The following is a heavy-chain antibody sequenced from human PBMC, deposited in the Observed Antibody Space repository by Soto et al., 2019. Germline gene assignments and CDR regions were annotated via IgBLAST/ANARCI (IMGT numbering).Heavy chain of an antibody. CDR1: GGTFSSYA. D-gene: IGHD2-15*01. V-gene: IGHV1-69*01. J-gene: IGHJ4*02. Sequence: QVQLVQSGAEVKKPGSSVKGSCKASGGTFSSYAISWVRQAPGKGLEWMGEIIPNFGTANYAQKFQGRVTITADESTSTSYMELSTLRSQDTAVYYCAGRWPPHYFDYWGRGTLVTVAS. CDR3: AGRWPPHYFDY. CDR2: IIPNFGTA.